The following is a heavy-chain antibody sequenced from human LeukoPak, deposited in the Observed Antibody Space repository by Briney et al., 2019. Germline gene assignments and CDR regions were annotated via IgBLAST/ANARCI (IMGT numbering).Heavy chain of an antibody. Sequence: SETLSLTCAVYGGSFSSYYWSWIRQPPGKGLEWIGEITHSGSTNYNPSLKSRVTISVDTSKNQFSLKLSSMTAADTAVYYCARRSSSSWQLEYFQHWGQGTLVTVSS. CDR2: ITHSGST. J-gene: IGHJ1*01. D-gene: IGHD6-13*01. CDR3: ARRSSSSWQLEYFQH. V-gene: IGHV4-34*01. CDR1: GGSFSSYY.